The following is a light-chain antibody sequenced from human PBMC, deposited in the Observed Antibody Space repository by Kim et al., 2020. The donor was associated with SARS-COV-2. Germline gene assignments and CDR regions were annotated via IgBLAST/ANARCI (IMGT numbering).Light chain of an antibody. J-gene: IGKJ1*01. V-gene: IGKV1-5*01. CDR2: DAS. CDR3: QQYNSWIRT. Sequence: GDRVTITCRASQSISSWLAWYQQKPGKAPKLLIYDASSLESGVPSRFSGSGSGTEFTLTISSLQPDDFATYYCQQYNSWIRTFGQGTKVDIK. CDR1: QSISSW.